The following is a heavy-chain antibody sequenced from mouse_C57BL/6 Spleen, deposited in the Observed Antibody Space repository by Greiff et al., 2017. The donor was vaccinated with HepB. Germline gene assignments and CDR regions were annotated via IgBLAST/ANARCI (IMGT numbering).Heavy chain of an antibody. CDR3: ARKRIYDGYYNYAMDY. V-gene: IGHV1-14*01. D-gene: IGHD2-3*01. Sequence: VQLQQSGPELVKPGASVKMSCKASGYTFTSYVMHWVKQKPGQGLEWIGYIYPYNDGTKYNEKFKGKATLTSDKSSSTAYMELSSLTSEDSAVYYCARKRIYDGYYNYAMDYWGQGTSVTVSS. CDR2: IYPYNDGT. CDR1: GYTFTSYV. J-gene: IGHJ4*01.